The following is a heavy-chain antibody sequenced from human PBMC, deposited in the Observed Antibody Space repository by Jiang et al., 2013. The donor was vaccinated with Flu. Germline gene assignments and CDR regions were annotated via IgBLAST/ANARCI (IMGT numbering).Heavy chain of an antibody. CDR3: AAWRFDN. J-gene: IGHJ5*02. Sequence: GPGLVKPSQTLSLTCAISGDSVSSNNAVWNWIRQSPSRGLEWLGRTYYRSQWSYEYAMSVKSRITINPDTSKNQFSLQLNSVTPEDTAVYYCAAWRFDNWGQGTVVTVSS. V-gene: IGHV6-1*01. CDR2: TYYRSQWSY. D-gene: IGHD1-1*01. CDR1: GDSVSSNNAV.